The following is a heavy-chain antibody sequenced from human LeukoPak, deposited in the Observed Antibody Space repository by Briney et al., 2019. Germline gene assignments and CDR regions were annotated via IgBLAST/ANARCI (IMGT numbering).Heavy chain of an antibody. D-gene: IGHD3-3*01. J-gene: IGHJ4*02. CDR1: GFSLSTSGVG. Sequence: ESGPTLVKPTQTLTLTCTFSGFSLSTSGVGVGWIRQPPGKALEWLALIYWDDDKRYSPSLKSRLTITKDTSKNQVVLTMTNMDPVDTATYYCAHRPQPGWYDFWSGYDYYFDYWGQGTLVTVSS. CDR2: IYWDDDK. V-gene: IGHV2-5*02. CDR3: AHRPQPGWYDFWSGYDYYFDY.